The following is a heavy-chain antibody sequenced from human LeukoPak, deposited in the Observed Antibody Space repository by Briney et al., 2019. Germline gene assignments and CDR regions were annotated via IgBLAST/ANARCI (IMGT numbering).Heavy chain of an antibody. CDR3: ARDRVNYYDSSGYPA. CDR1: GYTFTGYY. CDR2: INPNSGGT. Sequence: ASVKVSCKASGYTFTGYYMHWVRQAPGQGLEWMGRINPNSGGTNYAQKFQGRVTMTRGTSISTTYMELSRLRSDDTAVYYCARDRVNYYDSSGYPAWGQGTLVTVSS. D-gene: IGHD3-22*01. J-gene: IGHJ4*02. V-gene: IGHV1-2*06.